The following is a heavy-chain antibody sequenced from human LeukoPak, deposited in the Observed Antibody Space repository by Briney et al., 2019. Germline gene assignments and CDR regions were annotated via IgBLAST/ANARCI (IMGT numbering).Heavy chain of an antibody. Sequence: GGSLRLSCVGSGFTFSDHWMHWVRQAPGKGLVWVSRIRNDGGETNYADSVKGRFTISRDNAKNTLFLQMNSLRAEDTAVYYCSRVRASFDCWGQGTLVTVAS. CDR1: GFTFSDHW. D-gene: IGHD3-10*01. CDR2: IRNDGGET. CDR3: SRVRASFDC. V-gene: IGHV3-74*01. J-gene: IGHJ4*02.